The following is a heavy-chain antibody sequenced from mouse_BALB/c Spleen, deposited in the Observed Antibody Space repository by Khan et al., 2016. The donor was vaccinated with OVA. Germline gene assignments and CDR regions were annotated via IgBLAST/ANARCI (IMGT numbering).Heavy chain of an antibody. V-gene: IGHV14-3*02. CDR2: INPANGNT. Sequence: VQLQQSGPELVKPGASVKMSCTASGFNIKDTYMHWVKQRPGQGLEWIGRINPANGNTKYDPKFQGKATITVDTSSNTAYLQLSSLTSEDTAVYYYARRGYSWYFDVWGAGTTVTVSS. CDR3: ARRGYSWYFDV. J-gene: IGHJ1*01. CDR1: GFNIKDTY. D-gene: IGHD2-2*01.